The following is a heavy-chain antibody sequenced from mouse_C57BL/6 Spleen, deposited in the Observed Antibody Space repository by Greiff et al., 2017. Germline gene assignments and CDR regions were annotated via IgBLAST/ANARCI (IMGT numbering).Heavy chain of an antibody. J-gene: IGHJ3*01. Sequence: QVQLQQSGPELVKPGASVKISCKASGYAFSSSWMNWVKQRPGKGLEWIGRIYPGDGDTNYNGKFKGKATLTADKSSSTAYMQLSSLTSEDSAVYFCARDYDYFFAYWGQGTLVTVSA. V-gene: IGHV1-82*01. CDR3: ARDYDYFFAY. CDR1: GYAFSSSW. D-gene: IGHD2-4*01. CDR2: IYPGDGDT.